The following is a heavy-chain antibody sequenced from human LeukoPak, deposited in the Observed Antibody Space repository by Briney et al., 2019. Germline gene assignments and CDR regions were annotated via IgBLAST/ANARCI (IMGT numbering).Heavy chain of an antibody. CDR2: ISWNSGSI. CDR1: GFTFDDYA. CDR3: AKPQNYDSSGLDAFDI. J-gene: IGHJ3*02. D-gene: IGHD3-22*01. V-gene: IGHV3-9*01. Sequence: QPGGSLRLSCAASGFTFDDYAMHWVRQAPGKGLEWVSGISWNSGSIGYADSVKGRFTISRDNAKNSLYLQMNSLRAEDTALYYCAKPQNYDSSGLDAFDIWGQGTMVTVSS.